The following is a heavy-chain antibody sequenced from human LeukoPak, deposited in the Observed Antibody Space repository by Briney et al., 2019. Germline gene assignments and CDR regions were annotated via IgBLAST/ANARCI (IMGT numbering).Heavy chain of an antibody. J-gene: IGHJ4*02. D-gene: IGHD3-22*01. CDR3: ARMLGLYYYDSSGYQTD. CDR2: IKQDGSEK. CDR1: GFTFSSYW. V-gene: IGHV3-7*01. Sequence: GGSLRLSCAASGFTFSSYWMSWVRQAPGKRLEWVANIKQDGSEKYYVDSVKGRFTISRDNAKNSLYLQMNSLRAEDTAVYYCARMLGLYYYDSSGYQTDWGQGTLVTVSS.